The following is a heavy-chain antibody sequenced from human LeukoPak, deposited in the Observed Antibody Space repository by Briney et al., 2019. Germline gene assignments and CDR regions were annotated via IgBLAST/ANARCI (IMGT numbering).Heavy chain of an antibody. D-gene: IGHD3-10*01. CDR1: GGSFSGYY. CDR3: ARGVCASGSGATNWFDP. V-gene: IGHV4-34*01. CDR2: INHSGST. J-gene: IGHJ5*02. Sequence: TPSETLSLTCAVYGGSFSGYYWSWIRQPPGKGLEWIGEINHSGSTNYNPSLKSRVTISVDTSKNQFSLKLNSVTAADTAVYYCARGVCASGSGATNWFDPWGQGTLVTVSS.